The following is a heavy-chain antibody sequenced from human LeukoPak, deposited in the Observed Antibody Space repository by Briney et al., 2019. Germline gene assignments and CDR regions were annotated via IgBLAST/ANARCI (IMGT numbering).Heavy chain of an antibody. Sequence: PSETLSLTCAVYGGSFSGYYWSWIRQPPGKGLEWIGEINHSGSTNYNPSLKSRVTISVDTSKNQFSLKLSSVTAADTAVYYCARSGGRWLRRYFGYWGQGTLVTVSS. CDR2: INHSGST. V-gene: IGHV4-34*01. CDR3: ARSGGRWLRRYFGY. D-gene: IGHD5-24*01. J-gene: IGHJ4*02. CDR1: GGSFSGYY.